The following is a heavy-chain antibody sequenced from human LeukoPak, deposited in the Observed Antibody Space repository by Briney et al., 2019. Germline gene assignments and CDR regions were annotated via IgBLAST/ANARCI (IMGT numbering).Heavy chain of an antibody. CDR1: GGSIGSYY. J-gene: IGHJ5*02. D-gene: IGHD2-2*01. CDR3: ARDVSKYLLTGFDP. Sequence: SETLSLTCTVSGGSIGSYYWSWIRQPPGKGLEWIGYIYYSGSTDYNPSLKSRVTMSVDTSKNQFSLKLSSVTAADTAVYYCARDVSKYLLTGFDPWGQGTLVAVSS. CDR2: IYYSGST. V-gene: IGHV4-59*01.